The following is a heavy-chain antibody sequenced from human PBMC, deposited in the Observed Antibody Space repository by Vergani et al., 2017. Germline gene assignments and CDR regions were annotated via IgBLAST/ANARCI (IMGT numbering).Heavy chain of an antibody. Sequence: QVQLQESGPRLVKPSETLSLICSVSGYSISSGYFWGWIRQSPGKGLEWLGTIDRTGRTHLSPSLKSRLTISVDTTKNQFSLRLTSATAADTAVYYCARHLRGYSYGVFDYWGQGTPVTVSS. CDR1: GYSISSGYF. CDR3: ARHLRGYSYGVFDY. D-gene: IGHD5-18*01. V-gene: IGHV4-38-2*02. J-gene: IGHJ4*02. CDR2: IDRTGRT.